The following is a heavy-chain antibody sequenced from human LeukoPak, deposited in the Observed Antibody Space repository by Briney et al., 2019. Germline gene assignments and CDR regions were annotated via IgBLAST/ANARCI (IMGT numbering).Heavy chain of an antibody. D-gene: IGHD3-10*01. CDR2: ITTSGGST. V-gene: IGHV3-23*01. CDR3: AKDHYVSGRYDAFDI. CDR1: GFTFSSYA. Sequence: GGSLRLSCAASGFTFSSYAMSWVRQAPGEGLEWGSSITTSGGSTYYADSVKGRFTISRDNAKNTLYLQMNSLRAEDTAVYYCAKDHYVSGRYDAFDIWGQGTMVTVSS. J-gene: IGHJ3*02.